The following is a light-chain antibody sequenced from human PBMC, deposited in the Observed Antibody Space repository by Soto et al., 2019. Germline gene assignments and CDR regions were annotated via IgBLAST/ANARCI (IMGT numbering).Light chain of an antibody. V-gene: IGKV3-20*01. CDR2: AAS. CDR1: QSLNCNF. J-gene: IGKJ2*01. CDR3: QQYDTSPPRYT. Sequence: EIVLTQSPGTLSLSPGESATLSCRASQSLNCNFLAWYQQKPGQAPRLLVYAASSRATGIPDRFSGSASGTVFTLTISRLEPEDFAVYYCQQYDTSPPRYTFGQGTKLEI.